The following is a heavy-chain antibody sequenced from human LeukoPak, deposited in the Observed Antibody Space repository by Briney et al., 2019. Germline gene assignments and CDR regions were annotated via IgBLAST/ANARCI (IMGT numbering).Heavy chain of an antibody. CDR3: AAPYYGSGSYPYYFDY. V-gene: IGHV3-23*01. CDR1: GFTFSSYA. J-gene: IGHJ4*02. CDR2: IGGSGGST. Sequence: GGSLRLSCAASGFTFSSYAMSWVRQAPGKGLEWVSAIGGSGGSTYYADSVKGRFTISRDNSQNTLYLQMNSLRAEDTAVYYCAAPYYGSGSYPYYFDYWGQGTLVTVSS. D-gene: IGHD3-10*01.